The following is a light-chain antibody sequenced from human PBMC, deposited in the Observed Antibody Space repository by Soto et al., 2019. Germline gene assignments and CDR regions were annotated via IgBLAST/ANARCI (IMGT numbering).Light chain of an antibody. J-gene: IGLJ1*01. CDR2: EVT. CDR1: SSDIGAYNY. Sequence: QSALTQPASVSGSPGQSITISCTGTSSDIGAYNYVSWYQQHPGKAPKLMIYEVTNRPSGISNRFSGSRSGNTASLSISGLQAEDEADYYCSSYSGAIAFVFGPGTKVTVL. V-gene: IGLV2-14*01. CDR3: SSYSGAIAFV.